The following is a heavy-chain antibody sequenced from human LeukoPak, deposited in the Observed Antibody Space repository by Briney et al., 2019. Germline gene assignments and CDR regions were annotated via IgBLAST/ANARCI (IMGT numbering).Heavy chain of an antibody. D-gene: IGHD2-2*01. J-gene: IGHJ4*02. V-gene: IGHV1-69*01. CDR3: ARGPPDCSSTSCYLVNYFDY. CDR2: IIPIFGTA. Sequence: ASVKVSCKASGGTFSSYAISWVRQAPGQGLEWMGGIIPIFGTANYAQKFQGRVTITADESTSTAYMELSSLRSEDTAVYYCARGPPDCSSTSCYLVNYFDYWGQGTLVTVSS. CDR1: GGTFSSYA.